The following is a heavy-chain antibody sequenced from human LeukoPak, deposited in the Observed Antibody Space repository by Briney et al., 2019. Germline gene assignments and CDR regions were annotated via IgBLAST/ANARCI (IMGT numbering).Heavy chain of an antibody. Sequence: SETLSLTCTASGGSLSGYYWSWIRQPPGKGLERIGHIHYTGSTKYNPSLKSRVTISVDTTKNQVSLKVNSVTAADTAVYYCARGGDIYGMDVWGQGTTVTVSS. CDR2: IHYTGST. J-gene: IGHJ6*02. D-gene: IGHD3-10*01. CDR3: ARGGDIYGMDV. V-gene: IGHV4-59*12. CDR1: GGSLSGYY.